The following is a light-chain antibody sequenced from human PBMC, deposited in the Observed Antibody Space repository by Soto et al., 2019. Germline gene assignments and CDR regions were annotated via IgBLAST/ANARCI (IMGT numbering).Light chain of an antibody. J-gene: IGLJ1*01. CDR3: FSHTISSALQV. CDR1: SSDIGAYNY. V-gene: IGLV2-14*01. CDR2: GVT. Sequence: QSALTQPASVSGSPGQSITISCTGTSSDIGAYNYVSWYQQYPGKAPKLMIYGVTNRPSGVSNRFSGSKTGNTASLTISGLQAEDEADYYCFSHTISSALQVFGTGTKVTVL.